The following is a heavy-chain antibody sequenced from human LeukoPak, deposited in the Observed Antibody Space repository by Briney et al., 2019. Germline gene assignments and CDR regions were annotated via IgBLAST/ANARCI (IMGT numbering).Heavy chain of an antibody. CDR2: ISGSGDST. CDR1: EFSVGSNY. J-gene: IGHJ4*02. D-gene: IGHD1-20*01. V-gene: IGHV3-23*01. Sequence: PGGSLRLSCAASEFSVGSNYMTWVRQAPGKGLEWVAGISGSGDSTYYADSVKGRFTISRDNSKNTLYLQMNSLRSDDTAVYYCARESITGTTSARAQRRFDYWGQGTLVTVSS. CDR3: ARESITGTTSARAQRRFDY.